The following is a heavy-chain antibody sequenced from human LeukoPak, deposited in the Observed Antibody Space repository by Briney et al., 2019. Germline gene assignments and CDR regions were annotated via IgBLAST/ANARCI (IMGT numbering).Heavy chain of an antibody. CDR2: IICRGVST. J-gene: IGHJ4*02. CDR3: AKDSSYGDTAMVEGYFDY. V-gene: IGHV3-23*01. Sequence: GGSLRLSCAPSGFTFSSYAMSGVPQAPEKGLECVSAIICRGVSTYNADAVKGRFTISRDNSKNTLYLQMTSLRVEDTAVYYCAKDSSYGDTAMVEGYFDYWGQGTLVTVSS. D-gene: IGHD5-18*01. CDR1: GFTFSSYA.